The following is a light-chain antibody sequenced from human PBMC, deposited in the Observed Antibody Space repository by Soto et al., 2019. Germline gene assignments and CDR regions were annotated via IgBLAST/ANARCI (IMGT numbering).Light chain of an antibody. V-gene: IGLV4-69*01. J-gene: IGLJ3*02. CDR1: SGYSTYA. CDR2: INYDGTH. Sequence: QPVLTQSPSASASLGASVKLTCTLSSGYSTYAIAWHQQQSEKGPRFLMKINYDGTHSKGDGFFDRFSGSSSGAERHLTISGLQSEYEADYCCQILGTGIQVFCGGTKLTVL. CDR3: QILGTGIQV.